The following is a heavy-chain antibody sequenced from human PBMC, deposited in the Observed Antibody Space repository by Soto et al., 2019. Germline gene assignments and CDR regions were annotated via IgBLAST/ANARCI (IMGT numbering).Heavy chain of an antibody. D-gene: IGHD2-2*02. V-gene: IGHV3-73*02. CDR1: GFIFSGSA. CDR2: IRSRANNYAT. Sequence: EVQLVESGGGLVQPGGSLKLSCTASGFIFSGSAIHWVRQASGKGLEWVGRIRSRANNYATSSAASVKGRFFFSRDDSKNTAYLQMNTLKTEDTAVYYCSRGQGAAIGDYYYHGMDVWAQGTTVTVSS. J-gene: IGHJ6*02. CDR3: SRGQGAAIGDYYYHGMDV.